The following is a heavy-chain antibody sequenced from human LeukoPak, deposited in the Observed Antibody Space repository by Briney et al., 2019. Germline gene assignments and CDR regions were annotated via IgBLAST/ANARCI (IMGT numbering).Heavy chain of an antibody. CDR2: IHPNSGGT. CDR1: GYTFIDYY. J-gene: IGHJ4*02. Sequence: ASVKVSCKASGYTFIDYYMHWVRQAPGQAPGQGLEWMGWIHPNSGGTNYAQKFQGRVTMTRDTSISTAYMELSRLSSDDTAVYYCARLAVGNDAWGQGTLVNVSS. CDR3: ARLAVGNDA. V-gene: IGHV1-2*02. D-gene: IGHD6-19*01.